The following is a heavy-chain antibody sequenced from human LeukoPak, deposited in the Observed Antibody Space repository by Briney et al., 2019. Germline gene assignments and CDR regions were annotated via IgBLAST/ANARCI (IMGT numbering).Heavy chain of an antibody. V-gene: IGHV4-34*01. CDR3: ARGRLYSGSYRFPHGMDV. CDR1: XXXXSSXX. D-gene: IGHD1-26*01. CDR2: IXXSGST. Sequence: PSETLSLTCAVYXXXXSSXXWGWIRXPPXXXXXXXXEIXXSGSTNYNPSLKSRVTISVDTSKNQFSLKLSSVTAADTAVYYCARGRLYSGSYRFPHGMDVWGQGTTVTVSS. J-gene: IGHJ6*02.